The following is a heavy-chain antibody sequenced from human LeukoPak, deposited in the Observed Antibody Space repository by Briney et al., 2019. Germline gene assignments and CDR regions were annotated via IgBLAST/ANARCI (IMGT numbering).Heavy chain of an antibody. J-gene: IGHJ3*02. CDR2: FDPEDGET. CDR3: ATVGYSGYDRGDAFDI. V-gene: IGHV1-24*01. D-gene: IGHD5-12*01. CDR1: GYTLTELS. Sequence: ASVKVSCKVSGYTLTELSMHWVRQAPGKGLEWMGGFDPEDGETIYAQKFQGRVTMTEDTSTDTAYVELSSLRSEDTAVYYCATVGYSGYDRGDAFDIWGQGTMVTVSS.